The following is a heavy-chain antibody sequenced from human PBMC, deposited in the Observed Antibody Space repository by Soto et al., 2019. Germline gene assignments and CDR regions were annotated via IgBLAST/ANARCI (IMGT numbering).Heavy chain of an antibody. J-gene: IGHJ4*02. CDR2: INHSGST. V-gene: IGHV4-34*01. CDR3: AIQALDTAIFDY. CDR1: GGSFSGYY. D-gene: IGHD5-18*01. Sequence: QVQLQQWGAGLSKPSETLSLTCAVYGGSFSGYYWSWIRQPPGKGLEWIGEINHSGSTNYNPSLKSRVTISVDTSKNQFSLKLNSVTAADTAVYYCAIQALDTAIFDYWGQGTLVTVSS.